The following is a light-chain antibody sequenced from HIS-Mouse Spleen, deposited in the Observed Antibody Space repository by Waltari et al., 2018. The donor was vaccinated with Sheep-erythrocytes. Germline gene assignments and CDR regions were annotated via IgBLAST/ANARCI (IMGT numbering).Light chain of an antibody. CDR1: SSDVGGYNY. V-gene: IGLV2-11*01. J-gene: IGLJ3*02. CDR3: SSYAGSNNWV. Sequence: QSALTQPRSVSGSPGQSVTISCTGTSSDVGGYNYVSWYQQHPGKAPKLMIYEVSKRPSGVPARFSGSKSSNTASLTISGLQAEDEAYYYCSSYAGSNNWVFGGGTKLTVL. CDR2: EVS.